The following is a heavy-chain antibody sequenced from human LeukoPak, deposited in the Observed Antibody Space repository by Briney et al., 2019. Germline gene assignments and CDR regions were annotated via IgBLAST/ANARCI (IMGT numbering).Heavy chain of an antibody. J-gene: IGHJ3*02. D-gene: IGHD3-10*01. CDR1: GYTFTSYA. Sequence: GASVKVSCKASGYTFTSYAMNWVRQAPGQGLEWMRWINTNTGNPTYAQGFTGRFVFSLDTSVSTAYLQISSLKAEDTAVYYCASLPGSYYGSGRHTDDAFDIWGQGTMVTVSS. CDR2: INTNTGNP. CDR3: ASLPGSYYGSGRHTDDAFDI. V-gene: IGHV7-4-1*02.